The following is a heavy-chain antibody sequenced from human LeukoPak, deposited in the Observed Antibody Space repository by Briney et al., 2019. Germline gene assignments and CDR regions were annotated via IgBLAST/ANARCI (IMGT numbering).Heavy chain of an antibody. D-gene: IGHD4-17*01. CDR2: IYYSGST. V-gene: IGHV4-59*01. J-gene: IGHJ6*03. CDR1: GGSFSGYY. Sequence: SETLSLTCAVYGGSFSGYYWSWIRQPPGKGLEWIGYIYYSGSTNYNPSLKSRVTISVDTSKNQFSLKLSSVTAADTAFYYCARMTTTHYYYYYMDVWGKGTTVTVSS. CDR3: ARMTTTHYYYYYMDV.